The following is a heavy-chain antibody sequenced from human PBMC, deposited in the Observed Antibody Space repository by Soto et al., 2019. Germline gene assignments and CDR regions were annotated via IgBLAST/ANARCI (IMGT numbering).Heavy chain of an antibody. CDR3: ARVYVIDFWSGYWLVTYYMYV. Sequence: SETLSLTCAVYGGSFSGYYWSWIRPPPGKGLEWIGEINHSGSTNYNPSLKSRVTISVDTSKNQFSLKLSSVTAADTAVYYCARVYVIDFWSGYWLVTYYMYVWGKGTTVTVSS. CDR2: INHSGST. J-gene: IGHJ6*03. V-gene: IGHV4-34*01. CDR1: GGSFSGYY. D-gene: IGHD3-3*01.